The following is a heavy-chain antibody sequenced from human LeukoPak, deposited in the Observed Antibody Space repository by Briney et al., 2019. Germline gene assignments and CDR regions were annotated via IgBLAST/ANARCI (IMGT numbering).Heavy chain of an antibody. CDR2: IIPIFGTA. CDR1: GCTFSSYA. D-gene: IGHD1-26*01. Sequence: SVKVSCKASGCTFSSYAISWVRPAPGQGLEWMGGIIPIFGTANYAQKFQGRVTITADESTSTACMELSSLRSEDTAVYYCASSGELGVYYYYYGMDVWGQGTTVTVSS. V-gene: IGHV1-69*01. CDR3: ASSGELGVYYYYYGMDV. J-gene: IGHJ6*02.